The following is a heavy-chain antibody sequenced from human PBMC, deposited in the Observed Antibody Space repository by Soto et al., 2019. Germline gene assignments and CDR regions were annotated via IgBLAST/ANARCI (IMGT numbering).Heavy chain of an antibody. J-gene: IGHJ6*02. CDR1: GFTFSTYW. Sequence: EVQLVESGGGLVQPGGSLRLSCAASGFTFSTYWMHWVRQAPGKGLVWVSRINSDGGTTNYADSVKGRFTISRDNAKNTLYLQMNSLRAEDTAVYSCARDAYYDMGVWGQGTTVTVS. CDR2: INSDGGTT. V-gene: IGHV3-74*01. CDR3: ARDAYYDMGV.